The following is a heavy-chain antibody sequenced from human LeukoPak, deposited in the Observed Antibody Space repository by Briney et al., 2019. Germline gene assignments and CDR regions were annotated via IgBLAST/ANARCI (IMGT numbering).Heavy chain of an antibody. J-gene: IGHJ5*02. V-gene: IGHV3-7*01. CDR2: IKQDGSEK. CDR1: GFTFSTYR. CDR3: ARELAVGGTWFDP. Sequence: GGSLRLSCAASGFTFSTYRMSWVRQAPGKGLERVANIKQDGSEKHYVDSVKGRFTISRDNAKNSLYLQMSSLRAEDTAVYYCARELAVGGTWFDPWGQGTLVTVSS. D-gene: IGHD6-19*01.